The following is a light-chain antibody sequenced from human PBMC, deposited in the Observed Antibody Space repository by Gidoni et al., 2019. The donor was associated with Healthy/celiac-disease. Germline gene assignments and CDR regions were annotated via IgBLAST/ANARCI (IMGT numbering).Light chain of an antibody. Sequence: EIVLTQSPGTLSLSPGERATLSCRASQSVSSSYLAWYQQKPGKAPRLLIYGASSSGSGTDFTLTISRLEPEDFAVYYCQQYGRSSWTFGQGTKVEIK. J-gene: IGKJ1*01. CDR3: QQYGRSSWT. CDR1: QSVSSSY. CDR2: GAS. V-gene: IGKV3-20*01.